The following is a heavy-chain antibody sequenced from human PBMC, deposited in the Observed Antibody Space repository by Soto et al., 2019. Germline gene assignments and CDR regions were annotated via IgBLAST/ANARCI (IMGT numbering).Heavy chain of an antibody. D-gene: IGHD6-6*01. Sequence: ASVKVSCTASGYTFTGYYRHWVRQAPGQGLEWMGWINPNSGGTNYAQKFQGRVTMTRDTSISTAYMELSRLRSDDTAVYYCARAKGIAARKYFDYWGQGTLVTVSS. J-gene: IGHJ4*02. CDR3: ARAKGIAARKYFDY. CDR1: GYTFTGYY. V-gene: IGHV1-2*02. CDR2: INPNSGGT.